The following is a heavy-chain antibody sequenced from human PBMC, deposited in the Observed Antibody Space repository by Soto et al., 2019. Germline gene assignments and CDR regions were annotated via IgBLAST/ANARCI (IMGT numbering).Heavy chain of an antibody. D-gene: IGHD5-18*01. Sequence: XATLSLTCNVSGGSISNFHLSWIRQPPGKGLEWIGYIYYSGNYYNPSLTSRVSMSLDKSKNQFSLHLKSVTAADTALYFCDLGGYNYGRPFDFWGQGTRVTVSS. J-gene: IGHJ4*02. CDR2: IYYSGN. V-gene: IGHV4-59*01. CDR3: DLGGYNYGRPFDF. CDR1: GGSISNFH.